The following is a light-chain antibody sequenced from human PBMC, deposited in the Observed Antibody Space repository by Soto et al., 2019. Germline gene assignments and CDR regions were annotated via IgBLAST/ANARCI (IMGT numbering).Light chain of an antibody. Sequence: QSALTQPASVSGSPGQSITISCTGTSSDVGSSNLLSWYQQHPGKAPKLMIYDGDKRPSGVSSRFSASRSGNTASLTISGLQAEEEADYYCCAYASTHLVFGGGTKLTVL. V-gene: IGLV2-23*01. CDR1: SSDVGSSNL. J-gene: IGLJ2*01. CDR2: DGD. CDR3: CAYASTHLV.